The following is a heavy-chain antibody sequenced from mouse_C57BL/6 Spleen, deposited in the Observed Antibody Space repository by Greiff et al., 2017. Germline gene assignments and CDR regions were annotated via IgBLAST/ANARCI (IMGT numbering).Heavy chain of an antibody. J-gene: IGHJ1*03. Sequence: QVQLQQPGAELVKPGASVKMSCKASGYTFTSYWITWVKQRPGQGLEWIGDIYPGSGSTNYNEKFKSKATLTVATSSSTAYMQLSSLTSEESAVYYCARVDDYDRDWYFDVWGTGTTVTVSS. CDR2: IYPGSGST. V-gene: IGHV1-55*01. CDR1: GYTFTSYW. D-gene: IGHD2-4*01. CDR3: ARVDDYDRDWYFDV.